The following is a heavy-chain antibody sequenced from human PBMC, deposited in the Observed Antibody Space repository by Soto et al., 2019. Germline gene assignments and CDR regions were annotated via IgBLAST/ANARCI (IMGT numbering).Heavy chain of an antibody. D-gene: IGHD2-15*01. V-gene: IGHV3-23*01. CDR2: ISGRGDNT. J-gene: IGHJ4*02. CDR3: AKTPLRVGPIDY. Sequence: DVQLLDSGGGLVQPGGSLRLSCAASGFIFSNYVMSWVRQTPGKGLEWVSGISGRGDNTYYGDSVKGRFTVSRDNSKNTLYLQMGNLRAEDTAVYYCAKTPLRVGPIDYWGQGTLVTVSS. CDR1: GFIFSNYV.